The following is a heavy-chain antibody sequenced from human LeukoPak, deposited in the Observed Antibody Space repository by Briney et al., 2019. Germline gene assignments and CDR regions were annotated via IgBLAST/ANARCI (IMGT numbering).Heavy chain of an antibody. Sequence: GGSLRLSCAASGFTLSIYAMNWVRQAPGNGLEWVSSISRSGSYIFFADSVKGRFSNSRDNAMNSLYLKMNSLRAEDTAVYYCARGEGYYDSSGYYLPAFDIWGQGTMVTVSS. CDR3: ARGEGYYDSSGYYLPAFDI. J-gene: IGHJ3*02. CDR1: GFTLSIYA. CDR2: ISRSGSYI. V-gene: IGHV3-21*01. D-gene: IGHD3-22*01.